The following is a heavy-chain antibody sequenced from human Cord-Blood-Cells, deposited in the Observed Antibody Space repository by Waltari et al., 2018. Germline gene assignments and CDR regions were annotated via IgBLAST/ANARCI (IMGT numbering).Heavy chain of an antibody. CDR3: ARAPAIVVVPAAIMFDY. CDR1: GYTFTGYY. V-gene: IGHV1-2*02. CDR2: FNPNSGST. Sequence: QVQLVQSGAEVKKPGASVKVSCKASGYTFTGYYMHWVRQAPGQGLEWMGWFNPNSGSTNYAQEFQGRVTMTRDTSISTAYMELSRLRSDDTAVYYCARAPAIVVVPAAIMFDYWGQGTLVTVSS. J-gene: IGHJ4*02. D-gene: IGHD2-2*01.